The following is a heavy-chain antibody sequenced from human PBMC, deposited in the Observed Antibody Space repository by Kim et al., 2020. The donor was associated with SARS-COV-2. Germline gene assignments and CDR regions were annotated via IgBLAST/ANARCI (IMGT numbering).Heavy chain of an antibody. CDR2: INHSGST. CDR1: GGSFSGYY. Sequence: SETLSLTCVVYGGSFSGYYWSWIRQPPGRGLEWIGEINHSGSTNYNPSLKSRVTISLDTSKNQFSLKLSSVTAADTAVYYCAREGGGDKTKTFDYWGQGTLVTVSS. J-gene: IGHJ4*02. CDR3: AREGGGDKTKTFDY. V-gene: IGHV4-34*01. D-gene: IGHD2-21*02.